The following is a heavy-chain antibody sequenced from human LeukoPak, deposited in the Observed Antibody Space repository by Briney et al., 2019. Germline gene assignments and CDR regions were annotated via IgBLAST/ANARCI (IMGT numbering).Heavy chain of an antibody. Sequence: PGGSLRLSCAASTFTFSSYTMNWVRQAPGTGLEWVSSISSSGSYIYYADSLKGRFTVSRDNARKSLYLQMNSLRAEDTAVYYCARASDHDWGSYPWDALDIWGQGTMVTVSS. CDR1: TFTFSSYT. J-gene: IGHJ3*02. V-gene: IGHV3-21*01. CDR3: ARASDHDWGSYPWDALDI. D-gene: IGHD3-16*01. CDR2: ISSSGSYI.